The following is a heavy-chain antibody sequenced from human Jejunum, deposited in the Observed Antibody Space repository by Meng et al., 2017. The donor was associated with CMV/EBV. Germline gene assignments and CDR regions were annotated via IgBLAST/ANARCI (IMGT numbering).Heavy chain of an antibody. J-gene: IGHJ4*02. CDR3: ARDMHREVVIQDY. CDR2: IYSNGAT. CDR1: GGSISDYY. D-gene: IGHD3-10*01. V-gene: IGHV4-4*07. Sequence: GSGPGLVNPSETRSLTCTVSGGSISDYYWGWIRQPAGKGLEWIGRIYSNGATNYNPSLKSRVTMSVDTSKNQFSLKLSSVTAADTAVYFCARDMHREVVIQDYWGQGTLVTV.